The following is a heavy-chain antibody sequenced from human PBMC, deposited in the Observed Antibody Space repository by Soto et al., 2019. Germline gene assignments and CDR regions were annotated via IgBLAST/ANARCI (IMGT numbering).Heavy chain of an antibody. D-gene: IGHD2-15*01. CDR1: GYTFTSYA. V-gene: IGHV1-3*01. J-gene: IGHJ4*02. Sequence: QVQLVQSGAEVKKPGASVKVSCKASGYTFTSYAMHWERQAPGQRPEWMGWINAGNGNTKYSQKFQRRVTITRDTSASTAYMELSSLRSEDTAVYYCARAEGVYCSGGSCYSVSDQDIDYWGQGPLVTVSS. CDR3: ARAEGVYCSGGSCYSVSDQDIDY. CDR2: INAGNGNT.